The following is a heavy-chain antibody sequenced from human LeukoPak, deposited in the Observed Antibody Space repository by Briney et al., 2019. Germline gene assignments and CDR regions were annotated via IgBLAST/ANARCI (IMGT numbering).Heavy chain of an antibody. CDR1: GGSVTDYY. CDR2: IYYTGT. Sequence: SETLSLTCTVSGGSVTDYYWSWIRQSPGKGLEWIGYIYYTGTSYNPSLKSRVTISADTSKNQFSLKLISVTAADTAVYYCASRKLGNDYWGEGTLVTVSS. D-gene: IGHD7-27*01. V-gene: IGHV4-59*02. CDR3: ASRKLGNDY. J-gene: IGHJ4*02.